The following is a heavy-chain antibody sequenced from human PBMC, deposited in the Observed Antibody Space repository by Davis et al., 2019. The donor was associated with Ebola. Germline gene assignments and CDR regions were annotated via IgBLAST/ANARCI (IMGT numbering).Heavy chain of an antibody. CDR3: ARDGYNYIALDI. J-gene: IGHJ3*02. Sequence: GESLKISCAASGFTVRRTFMSWVRQAPGKGLEWVSSISGTGYSTYYADSVKGRFTISRDNSKNMLYLQMSSLRADDTAMYYCARDGYNYIALDIWGRGTMVTVSS. D-gene: IGHD5-24*01. V-gene: IGHV3-53*01. CDR1: GFTVRRTF. CDR2: ISGTGYST.